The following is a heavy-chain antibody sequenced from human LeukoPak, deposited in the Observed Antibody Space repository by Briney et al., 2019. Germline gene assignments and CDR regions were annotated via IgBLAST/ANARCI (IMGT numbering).Heavy chain of an antibody. CDR3: ARSVTSEDYYFDY. CDR2: IWYDGSNK. D-gene: IGHD3-16*01. V-gene: IGHV3-33*01. J-gene: IGHJ4*02. Sequence: GGSLRLSCAASGFTFSSYGMHWVRHAPGKGLEWVAVIWYDGSNKYYAHSVKGRFTISRDNSKNTLYLQMNGLRAEDTAVYYGARSVTSEDYYFDYWGRGTVVSVS. CDR1: GFTFSSYG.